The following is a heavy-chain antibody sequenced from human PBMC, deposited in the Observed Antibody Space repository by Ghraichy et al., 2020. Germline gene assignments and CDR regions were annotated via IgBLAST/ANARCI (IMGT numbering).Heavy chain of an antibody. D-gene: IGHD2-15*01. CDR1: GGSFSGYY. CDR2: INHSGST. Sequence: SETLSLTCAAYGGSFSGYYWSWIRQPPGKGLEWIGEINHSGSTNYNPSLKSRVTISVDTSKNQFSLKLSSVTAADTAVYYCARGSLGYCSGGSCHRWFEPWSQGTLVTVSS. CDR3: ARGSLGYCSGGSCHRWFEP. J-gene: IGHJ5*02. V-gene: IGHV4-34*01.